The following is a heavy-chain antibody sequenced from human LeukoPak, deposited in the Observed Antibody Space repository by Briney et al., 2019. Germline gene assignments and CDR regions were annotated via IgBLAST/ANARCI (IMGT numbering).Heavy chain of an antibody. CDR3: ASIAVAGTVDY. J-gene: IGHJ4*02. CDR1: GFTFSSYA. Sequence: GGSLRLSCAASGFTFSSYAMHWVRQAPGKGLEWVAVISYDGSNKYYADSVKGRFTISRDNSKNTLYLQMNSLRAEDTAVYYCASIAVAGTVDYWGQGTLVTVSS. V-gene: IGHV3-30-3*01. CDR2: ISYDGSNK. D-gene: IGHD6-19*01.